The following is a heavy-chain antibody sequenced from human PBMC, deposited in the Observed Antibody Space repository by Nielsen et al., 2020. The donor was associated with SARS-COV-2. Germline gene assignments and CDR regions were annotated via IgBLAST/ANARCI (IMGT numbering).Heavy chain of an antibody. CDR2: IYYSGSA. V-gene: IGHV4-61*01. D-gene: IGHD2-2*01. J-gene: IGHJ6*02. CDR3: ARVKMDCSSTSCYKPSYYYYGMDV. CDR1: GGSVSSGSYY. Sequence: SETLSLTCTVSGGSVSSGSYYWSWIRQPPGKGLEWIGYIYYSGSANYNPSLKSRVTISVDTSKNQFSLKLSSVTAADTAVYYCARVKMDCSSTSCYKPSYYYYGMDVWGQGTTVTVSS.